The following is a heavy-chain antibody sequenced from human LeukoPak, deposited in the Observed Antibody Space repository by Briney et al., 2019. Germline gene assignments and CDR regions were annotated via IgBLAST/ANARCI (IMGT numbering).Heavy chain of an antibody. D-gene: IGHD3-10*01. CDR3: ARYYYGSGSPTPPYYFDY. J-gene: IGHJ4*02. V-gene: IGHV3-21*04. CDR1: GFTFSSYS. CDR2: ISSSSSYI. Sequence: GGSLRLSCAASGFTFSSYSINWVRQAPGKGLDWVSSISSSSSYIYYAASVKGRFTISRDNAKNSLYLQINSLKAEGPALYYCARYYYGSGSPTPPYYFDYWGQGTLVTVSS.